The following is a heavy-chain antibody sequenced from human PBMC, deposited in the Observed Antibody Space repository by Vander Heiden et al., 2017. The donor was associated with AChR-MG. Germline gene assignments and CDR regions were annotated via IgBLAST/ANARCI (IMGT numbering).Heavy chain of an antibody. CDR3: ARERVAVVAPDFDY. Sequence: EVELVESGGGLAKPGGSLRLSCAAAGFTFSSYGMNWVRQAPGKGLEWVSSISSSRSYKYYADSVKGRFTISRDNAKNSLYLQMNSLRAEDTAVYYCARERVAVVAPDFDYWGQGTLVTVSS. J-gene: IGHJ4*02. D-gene: IGHD2-15*01. CDR2: ISSSRSYK. V-gene: IGHV3-21*01. CDR1: GFTFSSYG.